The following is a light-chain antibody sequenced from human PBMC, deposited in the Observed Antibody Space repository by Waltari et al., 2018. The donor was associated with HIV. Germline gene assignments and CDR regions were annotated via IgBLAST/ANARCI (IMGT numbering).Light chain of an antibody. CDR3: TSFTTTTAWV. Sequence: QSALTQPASVSGSLGQSSTFSCTGTSSDIGGYDYVSWYQQHPGEAPKIITYDVTNRPSGISDRFSGSKSGDTASLTISGLQAEDEADYYCTSFTTTTAWVFGGGTKLTVL. V-gene: IGLV2-14*03. J-gene: IGLJ3*02. CDR1: SSDIGGYDY. CDR2: DVT.